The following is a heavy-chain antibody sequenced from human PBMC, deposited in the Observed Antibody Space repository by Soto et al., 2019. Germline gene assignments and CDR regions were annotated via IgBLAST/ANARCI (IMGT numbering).Heavy chain of an antibody. Sequence: VGSLRLSCAASGFTFSSYAMSWVRQAPGKGLEWVSAISGSGGSTYYADSVKGRFTISRDNSKNTLYLQMNSLRAEDTAVYYCAKGIGSTSLIFDYWGQGTLVTVSS. CDR2: ISGSGGST. D-gene: IGHD2-2*01. CDR1: GFTFSSYA. V-gene: IGHV3-23*01. CDR3: AKGIGSTSLIFDY. J-gene: IGHJ4*02.